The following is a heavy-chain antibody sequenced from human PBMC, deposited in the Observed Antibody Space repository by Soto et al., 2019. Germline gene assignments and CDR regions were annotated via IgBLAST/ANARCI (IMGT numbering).Heavy chain of an antibody. CDR1: GYTVTSYD. CDR3: ARGGAAMVYGYGMDV. CDR2: MNPNSGNT. J-gene: IGHJ6*02. Sequence: ASVKVSCKASGYTVTSYDINCVRQATGQGLEWMGWMNPNSGNTGYAQKFQGRVTMTRNTSISTAYMELSSLRSEDTAVYYCARGGAAMVYGYGMDVWGQGTTVTVSS. V-gene: IGHV1-8*01. D-gene: IGHD5-18*01.